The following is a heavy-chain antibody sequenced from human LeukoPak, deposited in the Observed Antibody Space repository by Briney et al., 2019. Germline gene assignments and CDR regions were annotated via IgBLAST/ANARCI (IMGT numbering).Heavy chain of an antibody. Sequence: GASVRVSCKASGYTFTDYYLHWVRQAPGQGLEWMGWLNPNSGATNSAANFQGRVTMTRDTSITTAYLRMTFLTSDDTAFYYCARGFSSGWHQPPDYWGQGALVTVSS. V-gene: IGHV1-2*02. CDR3: ARGFSSGWHQPPDY. J-gene: IGHJ4*02. CDR2: LNPNSGAT. CDR1: GYTFTDYY. D-gene: IGHD6-19*01.